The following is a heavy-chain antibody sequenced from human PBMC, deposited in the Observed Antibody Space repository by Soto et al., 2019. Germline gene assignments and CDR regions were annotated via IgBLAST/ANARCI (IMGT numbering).Heavy chain of an antibody. CDR1: GFTFSSYS. Sequence: LRLSCAASGFTFSSYSMNWVRQAPGKGLEWVSSISSSSSYIYYADSVKGRFTISRDNAKNSLYLQMNSLRAEDTAAYYCARDPLQLAFDYWGQGALVTVSS. CDR3: ARDPLQLAFDY. V-gene: IGHV3-21*01. CDR2: ISSSSSYI. J-gene: IGHJ4*02. D-gene: IGHD2-2*01.